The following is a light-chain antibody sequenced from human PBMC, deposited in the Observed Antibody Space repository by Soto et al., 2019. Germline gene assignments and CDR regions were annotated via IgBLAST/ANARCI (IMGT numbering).Light chain of an antibody. V-gene: IGKV1-9*01. CDR3: QPLNTYPIT. J-gene: IGKJ5*01. Sequence: IQLTQSPSSLSASVGDRVTITCRASQGISSYLAWYQQKPGKAPKLLIYGASTLEGGVPFRFSGSGSGTDFTLTISSMQPEDFATYYCQPLNTYPITFGQGTRLEIK. CDR1: QGISSY. CDR2: GAS.